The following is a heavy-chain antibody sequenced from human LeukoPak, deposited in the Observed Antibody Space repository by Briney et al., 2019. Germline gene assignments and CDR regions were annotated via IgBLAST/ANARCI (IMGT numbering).Heavy chain of an antibody. CDR2: ISSSGSTI. CDR1: GFTFGEYD. CDR3: ARRGDAYYYGSGSYE. J-gene: IGHJ4*02. D-gene: IGHD3-10*01. V-gene: IGHV3-11*01. Sequence: GGSQTLSCAASGFTFGEYDMSWIRQAPGKGLGWASYISSSGSTIYYADSVKGRFTISRDNAKNSLYLQMNSLRAEDTAVYYCARRGDAYYYGSGSYEWGQGALVTVSS.